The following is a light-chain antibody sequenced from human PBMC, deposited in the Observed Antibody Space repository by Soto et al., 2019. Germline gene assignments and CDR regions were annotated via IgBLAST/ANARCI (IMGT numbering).Light chain of an antibody. V-gene: IGKV3-15*01. CDR3: QQYNNWPPG. Sequence: EIVMTQSPATLSVSPGERATLSCRASQSVSSNLAWYQQKPGQAPRLLIYGVSTRATGIPARFSGSGSGTEFTLTISSLQSEDFAVYYCQQYNNWPPGFGGGTKV. CDR1: QSVSSN. J-gene: IGKJ4*01. CDR2: GVS.